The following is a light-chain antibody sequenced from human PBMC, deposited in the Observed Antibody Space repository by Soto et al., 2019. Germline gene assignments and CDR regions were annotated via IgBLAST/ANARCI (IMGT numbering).Light chain of an antibody. CDR1: QGISNY. V-gene: IGKV3-11*01. CDR3: QQRINWPPT. J-gene: IGKJ3*01. CDR2: DAS. Sequence: EFVLTQSPATLSLSPGERATLSCRASQGISNYLVWYQQKPGQAPRLLIYDASNRATGIPARFSGSGSGTDFTLTISSLEPEDSAVYYCQQRINWPPTFGPGTKVDIK.